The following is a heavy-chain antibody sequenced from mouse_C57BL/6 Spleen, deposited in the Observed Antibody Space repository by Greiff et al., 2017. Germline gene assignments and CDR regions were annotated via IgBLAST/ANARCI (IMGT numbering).Heavy chain of an antibody. CDR1: GYAFTNYL. CDR3: ARDGLRSPFDY. Sequence: QVQLKQSGAELVRPGTSVKVSCKASGYAFTNYLIEWVKQRPGQGLEWIGVINPGSGGTNYNEKFKGKATLTADKSSSTAYMQLSSLTSEDSAVYFCARDGLRSPFDYWGQGTTLTVSS. V-gene: IGHV1-54*01. CDR2: INPGSGGT. D-gene: IGHD1-1*01. J-gene: IGHJ2*01.